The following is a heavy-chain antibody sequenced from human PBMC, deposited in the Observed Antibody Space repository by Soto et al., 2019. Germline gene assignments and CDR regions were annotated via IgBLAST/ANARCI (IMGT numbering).Heavy chain of an antibody. Sequence: QVTLKESGPVLVKPTETLTLRCTVSGLSITDSEMGVSWIRQPPGQPLEWLAHIDSSGEKSYRTFLKSRLAISKYTSKCQIVLTMTNMDPADTATYYCARRHLAVAVSPWFDPWGQGIPVTVSS. CDR1: GLSITDSEMG. CDR2: IDSSGEK. J-gene: IGHJ5*02. D-gene: IGHD6-19*01. CDR3: ARRHLAVAVSPWFDP. V-gene: IGHV2-26*01.